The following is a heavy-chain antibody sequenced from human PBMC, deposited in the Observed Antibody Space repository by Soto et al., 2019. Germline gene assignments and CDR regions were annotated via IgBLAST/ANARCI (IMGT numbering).Heavy chain of an antibody. CDR2: ISAYNGNT. Sequence: ASVKVSCKASGYTFTSYGISWVRQAPGQGLEWMGWISAYNGNTNYAQKLQGRVTMTTDTSTSTAYMELRSLRSDDTAVYYCARGRPRVGVVIIPVGWFDPWGQGTLVTVSS. CDR3: ARGRPRVGVVIIPVGWFDP. V-gene: IGHV1-18*01. J-gene: IGHJ5*02. D-gene: IGHD3-3*01. CDR1: GYTFTSYG.